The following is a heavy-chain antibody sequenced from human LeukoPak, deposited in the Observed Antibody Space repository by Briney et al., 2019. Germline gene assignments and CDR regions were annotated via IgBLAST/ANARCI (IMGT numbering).Heavy chain of an antibody. CDR1: GFTFNSYG. V-gene: IGHV3-30*03. CDR3: ATPGIAVAGFDY. CDR2: ISYDGSNK. D-gene: IGHD6-19*01. J-gene: IGHJ4*02. Sequence: GRSLRLSCAASGFTFNSYGMHWVRQAPGKGLEWVAVISYDGSNKYYADSVKGRFTISRDNSKNTLYLQMNSLRAEDTAVYYCATPGIAVAGFDYWGQGTLVTVSS.